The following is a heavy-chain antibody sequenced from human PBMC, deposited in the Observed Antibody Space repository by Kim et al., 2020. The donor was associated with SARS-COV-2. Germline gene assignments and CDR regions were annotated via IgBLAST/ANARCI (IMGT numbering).Heavy chain of an antibody. D-gene: IGHD3-16*01. CDR1: GGTFSSYA. V-gene: IGHV1-69*13. CDR2: IIPIFGTA. Sequence: SVKVSCKASGGTFSSYAISWVRQAPGQGLEWMGGIIPIFGTANYAQKFQGRVTITADESTSTAYMELSSLRSEDTAVYYCASTTYDYVEAPDYWGHGTLVTVSS. J-gene: IGHJ4*01. CDR3: ASTTYDYVEAPDY.